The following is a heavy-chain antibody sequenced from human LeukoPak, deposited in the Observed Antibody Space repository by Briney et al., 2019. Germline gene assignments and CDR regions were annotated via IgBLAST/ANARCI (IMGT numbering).Heavy chain of an antibody. Sequence: GGSLRLSCAASGFTFSSYSMKWVRQAPGKGLDWLSYISSGSSTIYYADSVKGRFTISRDNTKKTLYLEMNSLRAEDTAVYFCARVAHFDRGMDVWGQGTTVIVSS. D-gene: IGHD3-9*01. CDR2: ISSGSSTI. J-gene: IGHJ6*02. CDR1: GFTFSSYS. V-gene: IGHV3-48*04. CDR3: ARVAHFDRGMDV.